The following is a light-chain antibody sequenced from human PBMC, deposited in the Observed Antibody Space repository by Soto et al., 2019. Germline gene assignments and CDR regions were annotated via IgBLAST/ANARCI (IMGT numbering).Light chain of an antibody. Sequence: IQLTQSPSSLSASLGDRVTITCRASQGIGTYLAWYQQKPGKAPELLIYAVSTLQSGVPSRFRGSGSGKDFTLTITRLEPEDSAIYYCQQYGRSPHSFGRGTHLEIK. CDR3: QQYGRSPHS. CDR1: QGIGTY. J-gene: IGKJ2*03. CDR2: AVS. V-gene: IGKV1-9*01.